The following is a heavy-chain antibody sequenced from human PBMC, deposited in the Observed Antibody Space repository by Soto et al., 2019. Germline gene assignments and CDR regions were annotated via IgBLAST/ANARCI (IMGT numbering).Heavy chain of an antibody. CDR2: IIPIFGTA. D-gene: IGHD6-19*01. J-gene: IGHJ4*02. CDR3: ARADSGWYWHLDY. V-gene: IGHV1-69*13. CDR1: GVTFSSYA. Sequence: SVKVSCKASGVTFSSYAISWVRQAPGQGLEWMGGIIPIFGTANYAQKFQGRVTITADESTSTAYMELSSLRSEDTAVYYCARADSGWYWHLDYWGQGTLVTVSS.